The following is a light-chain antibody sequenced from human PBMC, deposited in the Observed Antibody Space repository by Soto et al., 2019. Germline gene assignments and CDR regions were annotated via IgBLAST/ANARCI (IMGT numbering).Light chain of an antibody. CDR3: SSLAGSNYV. CDR1: ISDVGGNKF. V-gene: IGLV2-14*03. J-gene: IGLJ1*01. CDR2: DVS. Sequence: QSALTQPASVSGSPGQSITISCTGTISDVGGNKFVSWYQQYPGKAPKLMLCDVSNRPSGVSNRFSGSKSGNTASLTISGLQAEDEADYYCSSLAGSNYVFGTGTKLTVL.